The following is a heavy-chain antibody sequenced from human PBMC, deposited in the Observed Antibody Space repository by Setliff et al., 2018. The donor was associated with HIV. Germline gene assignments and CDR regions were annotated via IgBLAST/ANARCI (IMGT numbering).Heavy chain of an antibody. CDR2: IQSGGIM. CDR1: GFTLSNSA. V-gene: IGHV3-53*01. J-gene: IGHJ3*01. D-gene: IGHD3-9*01. CDR3: ARAYDILIVNAFDV. Sequence: GGSLRLSCAASGFTLSNSAMTWVRQRPGRGLEWVSLIQSGGIMYYADSVKGRFTISRDIPRNSLYLQMNNLRAEDTAVYYCARAYDILIVNAFDVWGPGTMVTVSS.